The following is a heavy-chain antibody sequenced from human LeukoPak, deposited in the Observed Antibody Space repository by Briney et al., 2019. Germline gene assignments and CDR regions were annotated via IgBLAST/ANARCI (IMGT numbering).Heavy chain of an antibody. CDR3: ARGEVSASLYYFDF. Sequence: GASVKVSCKTSGYTLTTYGVSWVRQAPGQGLEWMGWVSGYTGNTNYAERFQGRVTMTTDTSTSTVYMELTSLRSDDTAVYYCARGEVSASLYYFDFWGQGTLVTVS. J-gene: IGHJ4*02. CDR2: VSGYTGNT. V-gene: IGHV1-18*01. D-gene: IGHD2-2*01. CDR1: GYTLTTYG.